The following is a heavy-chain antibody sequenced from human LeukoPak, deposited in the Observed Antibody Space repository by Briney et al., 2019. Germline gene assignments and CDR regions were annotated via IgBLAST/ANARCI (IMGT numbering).Heavy chain of an antibody. V-gene: IGHV4-59*08. D-gene: IGHD1-26*01. CDR3: ARQGELAIDY. Sequence: SSETLSLTCSVSGGSITNYYWSWIRQSPGKGLEWIGSIYNTGRTNYNPSLQSRVTMSIDTSKNQFSLKLSSVTAADTAVYYCARQGELAIDYWGQGTLVTVSS. CDR1: GGSITNYY. J-gene: IGHJ4*02. CDR2: IYNTGRT.